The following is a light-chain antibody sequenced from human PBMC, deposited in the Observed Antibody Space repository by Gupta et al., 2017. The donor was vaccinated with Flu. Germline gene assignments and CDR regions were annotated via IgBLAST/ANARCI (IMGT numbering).Light chain of an antibody. V-gene: IGKV1-5*03. CDR2: KAS. CDR3: QQDNSYSYI. Sequence: DIQMTQSPSTLSASVGDRVTITCRASQSISSWLAWYQQKPGKAPKLLIYKASSLESGVPSRFSGSGSGTEFTLTISSLQPDDFATYYCQQDNSYSYIFGQGTKVEIK. J-gene: IGKJ2*01. CDR1: QSISSW.